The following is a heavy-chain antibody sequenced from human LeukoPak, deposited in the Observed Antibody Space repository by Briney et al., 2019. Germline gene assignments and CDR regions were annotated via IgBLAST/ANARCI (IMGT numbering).Heavy chain of an antibody. CDR2: INHGGGT. Sequence: SETLSLTCAVYGGSFSDYFWNWIRQPPGKGLEWIGEINHGGGTRYNPSLKSRVTILVDTSKNQFSLKLSSVTAADTAVYYCAPRIAARPFDPWGQGTLVTVSS. CDR1: GGSFSDYF. J-gene: IGHJ5*02. D-gene: IGHD6-6*01. CDR3: APRIAARPFDP. V-gene: IGHV4-34*01.